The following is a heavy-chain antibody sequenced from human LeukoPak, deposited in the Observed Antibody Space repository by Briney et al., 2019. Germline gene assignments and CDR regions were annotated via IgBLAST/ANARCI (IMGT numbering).Heavy chain of an antibody. J-gene: IGHJ4*02. Sequence: PGGSLRLSCAASGFTFSSYAMSWVRQAPGKGLEWVSAISSSGGSTYYADSVKGRFTISRDNSKTTLYLQMNSLRAEDTAVYYCAKGAIVVVIRSTNTYFDYWGQGTLVTVSS. CDR2: ISSSGGST. D-gene: IGHD3-22*01. CDR3: AKGAIVVVIRSTNTYFDY. V-gene: IGHV3-23*01. CDR1: GFTFSSYA.